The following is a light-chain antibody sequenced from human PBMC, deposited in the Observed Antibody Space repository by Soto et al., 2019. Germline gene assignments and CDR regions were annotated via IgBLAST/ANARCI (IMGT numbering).Light chain of an antibody. CDR1: SSDVGGYNY. J-gene: IGLJ2*01. Sequence: QSVLTQPASVSGSPGQSITISCTGTSSDVGGYNYVSWYQQHPGKAPKLMIYDVSYRPSGVSNLSSGSKAGNTASLTISGLQAHDDADYYCSSYTSSSTRDVVFGGGT. CDR2: DVS. V-gene: IGLV2-14*01. CDR3: SSYTSSSTRDVV.